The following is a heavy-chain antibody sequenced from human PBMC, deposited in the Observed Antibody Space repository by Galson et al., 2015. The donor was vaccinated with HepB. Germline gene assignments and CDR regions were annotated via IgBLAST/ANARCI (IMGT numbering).Heavy chain of an antibody. Sequence: PALVKPTQTLTLTCTFSGFSLSTSGMCASWIRQPPGKALEWLARIDWDDDKYYSTSLKTRLTISKDTSKNQVVLTMTNMDPVDTATYYCARIGLDSSGYEKWRAFDIWGQGTMVTVSS. D-gene: IGHD3-22*01. CDR1: GFSLSTSGMC. V-gene: IGHV2-70*11. CDR3: ARIGLDSSGYEKWRAFDI. CDR2: IDWDDDK. J-gene: IGHJ3*02.